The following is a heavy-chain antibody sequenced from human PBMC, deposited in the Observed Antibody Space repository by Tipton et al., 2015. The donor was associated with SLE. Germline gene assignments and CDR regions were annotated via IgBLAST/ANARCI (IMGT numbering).Heavy chain of an antibody. Sequence: TLSLTCTVSGGSISSSSYYWGWIRQPPGKGLEWIGSIYYSGSTYYNPSLKSRVTISVDTSKNQFSLKLSSVTAADTAVYYCARDVAPAAVPLFEYWGQGTLVTVSS. CDR1: GGSISSSSYY. V-gene: IGHV4-39*07. CDR2: IYYSGST. J-gene: IGHJ4*02. D-gene: IGHD2-2*01. CDR3: ARDVAPAAVPLFEY.